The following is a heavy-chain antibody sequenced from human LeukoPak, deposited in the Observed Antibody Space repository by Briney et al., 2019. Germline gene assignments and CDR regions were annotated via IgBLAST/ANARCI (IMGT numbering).Heavy chain of an antibody. D-gene: IGHD1-7*01. CDR1: GFTFSNAW. Sequence: GGSLRLSCAASGFTFSNAWMSWVRQAPGKGLEWVGRIKSKTDGGTTDYAAPVKGRFTISRDDSKNTLYLQMNSLKTEDTAVYYCTTDRIRGRITGTKRWFDPWGQGTLVTVSS. CDR2: IKSKTDGGTT. V-gene: IGHV3-15*01. J-gene: IGHJ5*02. CDR3: TTDRIRGRITGTKRWFDP.